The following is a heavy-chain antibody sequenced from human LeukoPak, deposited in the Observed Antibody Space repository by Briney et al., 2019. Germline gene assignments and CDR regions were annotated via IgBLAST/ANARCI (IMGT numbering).Heavy chain of an antibody. CDR1: GFTFSSYS. Sequence: GGSLRLSCAASGFTFSSYSMNWVRQAPGKGLEWVSSISSSSSYIYYADSVKGRFTISIDNAKNSLYLQMNSLRAEDTAVYYCARERDSSSSFDYWGQGTLVTVSS. J-gene: IGHJ4*02. D-gene: IGHD6-6*01. CDR3: ARERDSSSSFDY. V-gene: IGHV3-21*01. CDR2: ISSSSSYI.